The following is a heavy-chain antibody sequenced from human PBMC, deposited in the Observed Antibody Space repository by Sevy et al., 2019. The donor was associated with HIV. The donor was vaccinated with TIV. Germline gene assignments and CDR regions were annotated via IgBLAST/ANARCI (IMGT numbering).Heavy chain of an antibody. D-gene: IGHD3-10*01. J-gene: IGHJ4*02. V-gene: IGHV1-2*06. Sequence: ASVKVSCKASGYSFTAHYIHWVRQAPGQGLEWMGRINPDSGDTHYAQKFQGSVTMTRDTSMTTAYMELRSLRSDDTAVYYCARVQRGGVPDYWGQGTLITV. CDR1: GYSFTAHY. CDR2: INPDSGDT. CDR3: ARVQRGGVPDY.